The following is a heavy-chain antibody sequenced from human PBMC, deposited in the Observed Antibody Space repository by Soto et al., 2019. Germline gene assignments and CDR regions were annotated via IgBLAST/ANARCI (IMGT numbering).Heavy chain of an antibody. J-gene: IGHJ4*02. V-gene: IGHV4-39*01. CDR2: IYYSGST. D-gene: IGHD3-3*01. CDR1: GGSISSSSYY. CDR3: ARHSITIFGVVIPLLDY. Sequence: SETLCLTCTVSGGSISSSSYYWGWIRQPPGKGLEWIGSIYYSGSTYYNPSLKSRVTISVDTSKNQFSLKLSSVTAADTAVYYCARHSITIFGVVIPLLDYWGQGTLVTVSS.